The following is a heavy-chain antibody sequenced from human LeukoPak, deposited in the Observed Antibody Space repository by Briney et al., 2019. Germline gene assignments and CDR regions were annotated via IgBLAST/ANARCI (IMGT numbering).Heavy chain of an antibody. CDR2: IDPSDSYT. CDR1: GYSFTGYW. D-gene: IGHD4-23*01. J-gene: IGHJ4*02. Sequence: GESLKISCKGSGYSFTGYWISWVRQMPGKGLEWMGRIDPSDSYTNYSPSFQGHVTISADKSISTAYLQWSSLKASDTAIYNCARHYGGNSVADYWGQGTLVTVSS. V-gene: IGHV5-10-1*01. CDR3: ARHYGGNSVADY.